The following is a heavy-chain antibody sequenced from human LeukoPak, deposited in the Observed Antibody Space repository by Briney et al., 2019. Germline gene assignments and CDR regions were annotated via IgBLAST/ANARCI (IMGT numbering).Heavy chain of an antibody. D-gene: IGHD5-18*01. CDR3: ARDKGYMGQPWLQGYFDY. CDR2: INPNSGGT. CDR1: GYTFTGYY. V-gene: IGHV1-2*02. Sequence: ASVKVSCKASGYTFTGYYMHWVRQAPGQGLEWMGWINPNSGGTNYAQKFQGRVTMTRDTSISTAYMELSRLRSDDTAVYYCARDKGYMGQPWLQGYFDYWGQGTLVTVSS. J-gene: IGHJ4*02.